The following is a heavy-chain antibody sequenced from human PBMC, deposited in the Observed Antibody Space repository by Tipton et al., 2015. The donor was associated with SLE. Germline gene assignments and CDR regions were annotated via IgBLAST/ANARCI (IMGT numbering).Heavy chain of an antibody. J-gene: IGHJ4*02. CDR2: ISSDGNYE. Sequence: SLRLSCAASGFTLNGYRLDWFRQAPGKGLEWVAVISSDGNYEYYADSVKGRFTISGDSSKNTVYLQMNSLRPEDTALYYCATAGYSSSLDYWGQGSLVTVSS. D-gene: IGHD6-6*01. V-gene: IGHV3-30*04. CDR3: ATAGYSSSLDY. CDR1: GFTLNGYR.